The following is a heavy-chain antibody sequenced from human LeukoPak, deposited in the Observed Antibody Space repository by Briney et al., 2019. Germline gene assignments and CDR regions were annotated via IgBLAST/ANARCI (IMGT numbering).Heavy chain of an antibody. CDR1: GGSISSGSYY. D-gene: IGHD2-2*02. CDR2: IYTSGST. J-gene: IGHJ4*02. CDR3: ARSSSVVPAAIGDY. Sequence: PSQTLSLTCTVSGGSISSGSYYWSWIRQPAGKGLEWIGRIYTSGSTNYNPSLKSRVTISVDTSKNQFSLKLSSVTAADTGVYYCARSSSVVPAAIGDYWGQGTLVTVSS. V-gene: IGHV4-61*02.